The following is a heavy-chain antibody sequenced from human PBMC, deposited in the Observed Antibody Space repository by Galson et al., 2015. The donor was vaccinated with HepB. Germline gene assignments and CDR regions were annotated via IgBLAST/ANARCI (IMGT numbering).Heavy chain of an antibody. J-gene: IGHJ4*02. CDR3: AKDLQPVSASFPGDY. D-gene: IGHD5/OR15-5a*01. CDR2: ISFDGSRT. CDR1: GFTFGTYG. V-gene: IGHV3-30*18. Sequence: SLRLSCAASGFTFGTYGMHWVRQAPGKGLEWVALISFDGSRTYYADSVKGRFTISRDNSKNTLYLQMNSLRAEDTAVYYCAKDLQPVSASFPGDYWGQGTLVTVSS.